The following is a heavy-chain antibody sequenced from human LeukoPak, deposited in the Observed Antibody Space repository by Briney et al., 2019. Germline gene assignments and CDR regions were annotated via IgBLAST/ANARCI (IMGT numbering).Heavy chain of an antibody. Sequence: GGSLRLSCAASGFTFSSYSMNWVRQAPGKGLEWVSGISDRGGSTYYADSVKGRFTISRDNSRNTLDLQMNSLRAEDTAVYYCAKYPNYYGSGTPDYWGQGTLVTVSS. CDR2: ISDRGGST. CDR3: AKYPNYYGSGTPDY. D-gene: IGHD3-10*01. J-gene: IGHJ4*02. V-gene: IGHV3-23*01. CDR1: GFTFSSYS.